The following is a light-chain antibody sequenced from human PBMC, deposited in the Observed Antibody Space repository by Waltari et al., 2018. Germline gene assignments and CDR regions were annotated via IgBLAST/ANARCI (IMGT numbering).Light chain of an antibody. CDR3: QQYDNLLWT. CDR1: QYISNY. CDR2: DAS. J-gene: IGKJ1*01. Sequence: DIQMTQSPSSLSASLGDRVTTTCQPSQYISNYLIWYQHKPGKAPKLLNYDASNLETGVPSRFSGSGSGTDFTFTISSLQPEDISTYYCQQYDNLLWTFGQGTKVEIK. V-gene: IGKV1-33*01.